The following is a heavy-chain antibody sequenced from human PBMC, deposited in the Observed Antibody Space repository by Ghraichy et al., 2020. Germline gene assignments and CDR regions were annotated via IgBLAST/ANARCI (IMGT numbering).Heavy chain of an antibody. Sequence: SEPLSLTCSVSGGSISRNYWNWIRQPAGRGLEWIGRIYFRGDTNYNPSLRSRVTMSVDTSKNPFSLSLSSVTAADTAVYYCARDDWFGVKNWFDPWGQGTLVTVSS. CDR1: GGSISRNY. J-gene: IGHJ5*02. D-gene: IGHD3-10*01. CDR2: IYFRGDT. CDR3: ARDDWFGVKNWFDP. V-gene: IGHV4-4*07.